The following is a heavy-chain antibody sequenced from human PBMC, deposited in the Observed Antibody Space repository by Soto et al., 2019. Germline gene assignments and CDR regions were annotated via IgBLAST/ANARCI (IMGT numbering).Heavy chain of an antibody. CDR1: GGSISSGGYY. J-gene: IGHJ4*02. V-gene: IGHV4-31*03. Sequence: QVQLQESGPGLVKPSQTLSLTCTVSGGSISSGGYYWSWIRQHPGKGLEWIGYIYYSGSTYYNPSLKSRVIISVDTSKNQFSLKLSSVTAADTAVYYCARGAAGGCGGDCYGIDYWGQGTLVTVSS. D-gene: IGHD2-21*02. CDR3: ARGAAGGCGGDCYGIDY. CDR2: IYYSGST.